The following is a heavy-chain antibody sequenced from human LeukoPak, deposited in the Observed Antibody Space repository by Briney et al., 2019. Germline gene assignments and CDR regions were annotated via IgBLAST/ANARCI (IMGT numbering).Heavy chain of an antibody. CDR2: VRTNSDGATA. CDR1: GFTFTYAW. V-gene: IGHV3-15*01. Sequence: PGESLRLSCTASGFTFTYAWMTWVRQAPGKGLEWVGRVRTNSDGATADYAAPVKGRFTISRDDSKNTLYLQMNSLKTEDTAVYYCTTLTVQIGYCSGGSCYSWDYWGQGTLVTVSS. CDR3: TTLTVQIGYCSGGSCYSWDY. D-gene: IGHD2-15*01. J-gene: IGHJ4*02.